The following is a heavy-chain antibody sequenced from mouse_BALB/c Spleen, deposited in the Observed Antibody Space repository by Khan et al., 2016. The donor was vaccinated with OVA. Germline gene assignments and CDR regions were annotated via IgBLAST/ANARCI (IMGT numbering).Heavy chain of an antibody. J-gene: IGHJ2*01. CDR1: GYSFTGYF. CDR3: ARCYGGYFDY. D-gene: IGHD1-1*01. CDR2: INPHIGET. V-gene: IGHV1-20*02. Sequence: VQLQQSGPELVKPGASVKISCKASGYSFTGYFMNWVMQSRGKSLEWIGRINPHIGETYYNQKFKGKATLTVDESSSTAHLELRSLASEDSAGYYSARCYGGYFDYWGQGTTLTVSS.